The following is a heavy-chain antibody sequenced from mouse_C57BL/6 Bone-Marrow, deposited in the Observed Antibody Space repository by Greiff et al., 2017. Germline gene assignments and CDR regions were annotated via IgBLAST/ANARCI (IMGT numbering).Heavy chain of an antibody. CDR3: ANWYFDV. CDR2: ISNGGGST. V-gene: IGHV5-12*01. Sequence: DVQLVEPGGGLVQPGGSLKLSCAASGFTFSDYYMYWVRQTPEKRLEWVAYISNGGGSTYYPDTVKGRFTISRDNAKNTLYLQMSRLKSEDTAMYYCANWYFDVWGTGTTVTVSS. CDR1: GFTFSDYY. J-gene: IGHJ1*03.